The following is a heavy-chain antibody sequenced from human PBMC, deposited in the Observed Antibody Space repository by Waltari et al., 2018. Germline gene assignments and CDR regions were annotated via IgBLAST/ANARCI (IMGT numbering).Heavy chain of an antibody. CDR1: GYSFSSYW. D-gene: IGHD1-26*01. V-gene: IGHV5-51*01. CDR2: IFPRDSDT. Sequence: EVQLVQSGTQVKKPGESLRISCKASGYSFSSYWIGWVRQMPGKGMEWMGIIFPRDSDTGDTPSSQGRVTISADKSTGTAYLQFSSLTASDTAMYFCARELIWPGELGPFDLWGQGTFVSVSS. CDR3: ARELIWPGELGPFDL. J-gene: IGHJ3*01.